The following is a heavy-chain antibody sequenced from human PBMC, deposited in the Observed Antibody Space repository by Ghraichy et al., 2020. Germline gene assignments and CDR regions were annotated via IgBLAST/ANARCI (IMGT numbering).Heavy chain of an antibody. Sequence: ASVKVSCKASGYTFTGYYIHWVRQAPGQGLEWMGWINPNSGDTNYAQKFQGRVTVTRDTSISTAYLDLSRLTSDDTAVYYCARDLGMGQYGSGSFRVHHWGQGTLVTVSS. D-gene: IGHD3-10*01. CDR1: GYTFTGYY. CDR2: INPNSGDT. J-gene: IGHJ1*01. CDR3: ARDLGMGQYGSGSFRVHH. V-gene: IGHV1-2*02.